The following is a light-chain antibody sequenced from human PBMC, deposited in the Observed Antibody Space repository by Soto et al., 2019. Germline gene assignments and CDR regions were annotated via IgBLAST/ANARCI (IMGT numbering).Light chain of an antibody. CDR3: CAYAGSSTLEV. Sequence: QSVLTQPASVSGSPGQSITISCTGTSSDVGSYNLVSWYQQHPDKAPKLMIYEGSKRPSGVSNRFSGSKSGNTASLTISGLQAEDEADYYCCAYAGSSTLEVFGGGTKLTVL. V-gene: IGLV2-23*03. CDR2: EGS. CDR1: SSDVGSYNL. J-gene: IGLJ3*02.